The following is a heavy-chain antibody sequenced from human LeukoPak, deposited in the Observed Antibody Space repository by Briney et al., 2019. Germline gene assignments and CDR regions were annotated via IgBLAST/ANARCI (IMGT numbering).Heavy chain of an antibody. CDR1: GGSISSYY. V-gene: IGHV4-4*07. CDR2: TYTSGST. J-gene: IGHJ5*02. D-gene: IGHD6-6*01. Sequence: SETLSLTCTVSGGSISSYYWSWIRQPAGKGLEWIGRTYTSGSTNYNPSLKSRVAMSVDTSKNQFSLKLSSVTAADTAVYYCARDRSSSSVWSWFDPWGQGTLVTVSS. CDR3: ARDRSSSSVWSWFDP.